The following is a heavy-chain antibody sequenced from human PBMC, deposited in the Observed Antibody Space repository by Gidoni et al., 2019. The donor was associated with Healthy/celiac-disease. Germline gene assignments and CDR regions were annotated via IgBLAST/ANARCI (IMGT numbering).Heavy chain of an antibody. Sequence: QVQLQQWGAGLLTPSETLSLTCAVYGGSFSGYYWSWIRQPPGKGLEWIGEINHSGSTNYNPSLKSRVTISVDTSKNQFSLKLSSVTAADTAVYYCASSRGVWFGELYVPSTFDYWGQGTLVTVSS. V-gene: IGHV4-34*01. CDR3: ASSRGVWFGELYVPSTFDY. CDR2: INHSGST. D-gene: IGHD3-10*01. CDR1: GGSFSGYY. J-gene: IGHJ4*02.